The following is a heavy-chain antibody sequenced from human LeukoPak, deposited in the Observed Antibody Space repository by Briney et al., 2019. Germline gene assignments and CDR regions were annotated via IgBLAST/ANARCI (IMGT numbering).Heavy chain of an antibody. Sequence: PSETLSLTCTVSGGSISSGSYYWSWIRQPAGKGLEWIGRIYTSGSTNYNPSLKSRVTISVDTSKNQFSLKLSSVTAADTAVYYCARGERLWLRNNYYYYYYMDVWGKGTTVTISS. CDR3: ARGERLWLRNNYYYYYYMDV. CDR2: IYTSGST. V-gene: IGHV4-61*02. J-gene: IGHJ6*03. D-gene: IGHD5-18*01. CDR1: GGSISSGSYY.